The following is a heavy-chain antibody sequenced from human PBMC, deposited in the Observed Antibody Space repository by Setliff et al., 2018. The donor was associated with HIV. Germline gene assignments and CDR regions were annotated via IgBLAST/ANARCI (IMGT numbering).Heavy chain of an antibody. CDR3: ARAQQQLVLPSFYYYYYMDV. J-gene: IGHJ6*03. CDR1: GHTFTSYD. V-gene: IGHV1-8*02. Sequence: ASVKVSCKASGHTFTSYDINWVRQATGQGLEWMGWMNPNSGNTGYAQKFQGRVTMTRNTSISTAYMELSSLRSEDTAVYYCARAQQQLVLPSFYYYYYMDVWGKGTTVTVSS. D-gene: IGHD6-13*01. CDR2: MNPNSGNT.